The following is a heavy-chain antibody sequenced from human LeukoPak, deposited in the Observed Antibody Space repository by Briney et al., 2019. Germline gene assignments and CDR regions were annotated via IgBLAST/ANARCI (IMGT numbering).Heavy chain of an antibody. Sequence: SGGSMRLSCVASGFIVSNNYLNWVRQAPGKGLEWLSIIYVGDNVYYADSVKGRFTISRDTSRNTVYLQMNSLRAEDTAVYYCARDSYSSSWYSRGGFDYWGQGTLVTVSS. J-gene: IGHJ4*02. V-gene: IGHV3-53*01. CDR3: ARDSYSSSWYSRGGFDY. CDR1: GFIVSNNY. D-gene: IGHD6-13*01. CDR2: IYVGDNV.